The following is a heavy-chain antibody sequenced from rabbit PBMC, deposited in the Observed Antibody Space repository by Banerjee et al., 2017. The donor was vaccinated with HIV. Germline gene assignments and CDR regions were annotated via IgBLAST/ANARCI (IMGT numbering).Heavy chain of an antibody. D-gene: IGHD4-1*01. Sequence: QQQLKESGGGLVQPEGSLTLTCTASGFSFSSTYYMCWVRQAPGKGLELIACIYTDSDGTWYASWVNGRFTITRSTSLNTVTLQMTSLTAADTASYFCARDLAGVIGWNFNLWGQGTLVTVS. J-gene: IGHJ4*01. CDR1: GFSFSSTYY. CDR2: IYTDSDGT. V-gene: IGHV1S43*01. CDR3: ARDLAGVIGWNFNL.